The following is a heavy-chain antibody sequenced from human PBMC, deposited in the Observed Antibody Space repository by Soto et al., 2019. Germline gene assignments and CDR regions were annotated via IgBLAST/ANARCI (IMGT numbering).Heavy chain of an antibody. V-gene: IGHV4-34*01. Sequence: PSETLSLTCAVYGGSFSGYYWSWIRQPPGKGLEWIGEINHSGSTNYNPYLKSRVTISVDTSKNQFSLKLSSVTAADTAVYYCARGGGGWYPKRGAFDTWGQGTMVTVS. J-gene: IGHJ3*02. CDR1: GGSFSGYY. D-gene: IGHD6-19*01. CDR3: ARGGGGWYPKRGAFDT. CDR2: INHSGST.